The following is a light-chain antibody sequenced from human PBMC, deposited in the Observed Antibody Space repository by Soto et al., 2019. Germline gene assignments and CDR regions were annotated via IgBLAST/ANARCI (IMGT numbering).Light chain of an antibody. Sequence: EVVLTQSPGTLSLSPGERATLSCRASQSITSSYLAWYQQKPGQAPRLLISGTISRATGIPDRFSGSGSGTDFTLTISRQEPEDFAVYYCQQYGSPLWTFGQGTKVEIK. J-gene: IGKJ1*01. CDR2: GTI. CDR1: QSITSSY. CDR3: QQYGSPLWT. V-gene: IGKV3-20*01.